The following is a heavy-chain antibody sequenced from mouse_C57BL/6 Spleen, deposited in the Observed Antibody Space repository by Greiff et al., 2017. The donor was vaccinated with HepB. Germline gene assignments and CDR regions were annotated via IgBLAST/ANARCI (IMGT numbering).Heavy chain of an antibody. J-gene: IGHJ1*03. CDR2: ISNGGGST. CDR1: GFTFSDYY. Sequence: EVKLMESGGGLVQPGGSLKLSCAASGFTFSDYYMYWVRQTPEKRLEWVANISNGGGSTYYPDTVKGRFTISRDNDKNTLYLQMSRLKSEDTAMYYCASIGLDWYFDVWGTGTTVTVSS. D-gene: IGHD2-14*01. V-gene: IGHV5-12*01. CDR3: ASIGLDWYFDV.